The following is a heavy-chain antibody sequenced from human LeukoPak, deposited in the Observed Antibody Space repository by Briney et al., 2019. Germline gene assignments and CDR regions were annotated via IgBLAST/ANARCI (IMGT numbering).Heavy chain of an antibody. CDR2: VNPYNGKT. J-gene: IGHJ3*02. Sequence: ASVKVSCKASGYTFSNYGISWVRQAPGQGLEWMGWVNPYNGKTNYAQKFLGRVTMTTDTSTTTAYMDLSNLRSDDTALYYCARTIVTAPAGAFDIWGQGTMVTVSS. D-gene: IGHD2-21*02. V-gene: IGHV1-18*01. CDR1: GYTFSNYG. CDR3: ARTIVTAPAGAFDI.